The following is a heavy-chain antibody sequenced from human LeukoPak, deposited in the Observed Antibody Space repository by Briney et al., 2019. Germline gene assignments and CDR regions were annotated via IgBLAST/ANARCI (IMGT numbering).Heavy chain of an antibody. CDR1: GGSVSSSSYY. V-gene: IGHV4-61*01. CDR3: ARFPQNDYGDYERSDGFDY. CDR2: IYYSGST. Sequence: PSETLSLTCTVSGGSVSSSSYYWTWIRQPPGKRLEYIGYIYYSGSTNYNPSLKSRVTISVDTSKNQFSLKLSSVTAADTAVYYCARFPQNDYGDYERSDGFDYWGQGTLVTVSS. J-gene: IGHJ4*02. D-gene: IGHD4-17*01.